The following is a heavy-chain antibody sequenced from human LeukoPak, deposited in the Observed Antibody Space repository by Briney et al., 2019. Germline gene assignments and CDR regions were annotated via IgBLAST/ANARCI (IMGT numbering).Heavy chain of an antibody. J-gene: IGHJ4*02. Sequence: PSETLSLTCAVYGGSFSGYHWSWIRQPPGKGLEWIGEINHSGSTNYNPSLKSRVTISVDTSKNQFSLKLSSVTAADTAVYYCASRTLSGYDFFDYWGQGTLVTVSS. V-gene: IGHV4-34*01. D-gene: IGHD5-12*01. CDR3: ASRTLSGYDFFDY. CDR1: GGSFSGYH. CDR2: INHSGST.